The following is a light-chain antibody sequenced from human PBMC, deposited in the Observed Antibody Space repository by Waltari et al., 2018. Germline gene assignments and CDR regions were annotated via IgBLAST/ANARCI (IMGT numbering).Light chain of an antibody. CDR3: AAWDDSLSGLV. CDR2: RNN. J-gene: IGLJ2*01. V-gene: IGLV1-47*01. Sequence: QSVLTQPPSASGTPGQRVTISCSGSRSNIGSHYAYWYQQLPGTAPKLLIYRNNQRPSGVPDRFSGSKSGTSASLAISGLRSEDEADYYCAAWDDSLSGLVFGGGTKLTVL. CDR1: RSNIGSHY.